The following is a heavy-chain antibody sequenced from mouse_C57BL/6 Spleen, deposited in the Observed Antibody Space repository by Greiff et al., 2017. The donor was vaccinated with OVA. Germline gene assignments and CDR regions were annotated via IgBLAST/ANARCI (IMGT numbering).Heavy chain of an antibody. J-gene: IGHJ4*01. Sequence: QVQLQQPGAELVKPGASVKLSCKASGYTFTSYWMHWVKQRPGQGLEWIGMIHPNSGSTNYNEKFKSKATLTVDKSSSTAYMQLSSLTSEDSAVYYCARSTMSTTSAMDYWGQGTSVTVSS. D-gene: IGHD2-4*01. CDR1: GYTFTSYW. CDR3: ARSTMSTTSAMDY. V-gene: IGHV1-64*01. CDR2: IHPNSGST.